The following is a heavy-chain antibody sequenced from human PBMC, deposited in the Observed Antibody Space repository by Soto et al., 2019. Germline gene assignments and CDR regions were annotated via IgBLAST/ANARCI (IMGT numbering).Heavy chain of an antibody. D-gene: IGHD3-22*01. CDR3: ASDRYDSSGYYPHYYYGMDV. J-gene: IGHJ6*02. CDR2: IIPIFGTA. Sequence: QVQLVQSGAEVKKPGSSVKVSCKASGGTFSSYAISWVRQAPGQGLEWMGGIIPIFGTANYAQKFQGRVTITADESTSTAYMELSSLRSEDTAVYYCASDRYDSSGYYPHYYYGMDVWGQGTTVTVSS. V-gene: IGHV1-69*01. CDR1: GGTFSSYA.